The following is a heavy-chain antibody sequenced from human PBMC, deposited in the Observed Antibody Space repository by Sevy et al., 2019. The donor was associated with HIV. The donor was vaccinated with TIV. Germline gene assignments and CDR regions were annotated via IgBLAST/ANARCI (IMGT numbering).Heavy chain of an antibody. Sequence: GGSLRLPCAASGLRFSNYNMNWVRQAPGQGLEWVACISNSSSYIYYVDSVKGRFTISRDNAKNSLYLQMNSLRAEDTAVYYCASEKEQLVLWPYYGMDVWGQGTTATVSS. J-gene: IGHJ6*02. D-gene: IGHD6-13*01. V-gene: IGHV3-21*01. CDR2: ISNSSSYI. CDR1: GLRFSNYN. CDR3: ASEKEQLVLWPYYGMDV.